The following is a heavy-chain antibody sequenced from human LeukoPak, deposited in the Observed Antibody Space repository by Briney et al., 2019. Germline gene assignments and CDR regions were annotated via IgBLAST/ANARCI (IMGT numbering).Heavy chain of an antibody. V-gene: IGHV3-7*03. D-gene: IGHD3-22*01. Sequence: GGSLRLSCEASGFTFSSYWMSWVRQAPGKGLEWVANIKPDGSDQYYVDSVKGRFTISRDNAKNSLYLQMNSLRVEDTAVYYCARCVVLGPCGYWGQGTLVTVSS. CDR3: ARCVVLGPCGY. CDR1: GFTFSSYW. CDR2: IKPDGSDQ. J-gene: IGHJ4*02.